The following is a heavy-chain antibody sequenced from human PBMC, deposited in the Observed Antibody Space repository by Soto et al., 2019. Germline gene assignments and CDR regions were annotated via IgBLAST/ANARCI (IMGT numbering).Heavy chain of an antibody. D-gene: IGHD5-18*01. V-gene: IGHV3-30*18. CDR3: AKDLLGYSYALY. CDR2: ISYDGSNK. Sequence: HPGGSLRLSCAASGFTFSSYGMHWVRQAPGKGLEWVAVISYDGSNKYYADSVKGRFTISRDNSKNTLYLQMNSLRAEDTAVYYCAKDLLGYSYALYWGQGTLVTVSS. CDR1: GFTFSSYG. J-gene: IGHJ4*02.